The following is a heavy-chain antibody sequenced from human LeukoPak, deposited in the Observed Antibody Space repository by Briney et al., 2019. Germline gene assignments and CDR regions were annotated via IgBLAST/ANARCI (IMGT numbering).Heavy chain of an antibody. CDR1: GYTFTGYY. CDR3: ARDTDYYYGMDV. D-gene: IGHD2-8*02. CDR2: INPNSGGT. V-gene: IGHV1-2*04. J-gene: IGHJ6*02. Sequence: ASVKVSCKASGYTFTGYYMHWVRQAPGQGLEWMGWINPNSGGTNYAQKFQGWVTMTRDTSISTAYMELSRLRSDDTAVYYCARDTDYYYGMDVWGQGXTVTVSS.